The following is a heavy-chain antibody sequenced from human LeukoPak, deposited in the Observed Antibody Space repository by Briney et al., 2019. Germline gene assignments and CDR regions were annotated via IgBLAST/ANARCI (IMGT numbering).Heavy chain of an antibody. CDR3: ARDGSGTMVRGVIYNYYYYYMDV. CDR1: GFTFSSYE. D-gene: IGHD3-10*01. CDR2: IRSSGSTI. V-gene: IGHV3-48*03. J-gene: IGHJ6*03. Sequence: GGSLRLSCAASGFTFSSYEMNWVRQAPGKGLEWVSYIRSSGSTIYYADSVKGRFTISRDNAKNSLYLQMNSLRAEDTAVYYCARDGSGTMVRGVIYNYYYYYMDVWGKGTTVTISS.